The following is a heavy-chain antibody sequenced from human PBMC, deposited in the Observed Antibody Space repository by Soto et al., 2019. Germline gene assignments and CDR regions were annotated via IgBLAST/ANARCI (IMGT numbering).Heavy chain of an antibody. D-gene: IGHD3-10*01. CDR1: GFTFSDYY. CDR3: ARDPNYGSGSYYAYNWFDP. J-gene: IGHJ5*02. CDR2: ISSSGSTI. Sequence: VQLLQSGGGLVQPGGSLRLSCAASGFTFSDYYMSWIRQAPGKGLEWVSYISSSGSTIYYADSVKGRFTISRDNAKNSLYLQMNSLRAEDTAVYYCARDPNYGSGSYYAYNWFDPWGQGTLVTVSS. V-gene: IGHV3-11*01.